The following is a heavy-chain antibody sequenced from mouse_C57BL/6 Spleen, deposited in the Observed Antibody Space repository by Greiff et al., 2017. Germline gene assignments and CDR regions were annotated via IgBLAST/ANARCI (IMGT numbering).Heavy chain of an antibody. CDR3: ASLITTAAYAMDY. Sequence: DVQLVESGGDLVKPGGSLKLSCAASGFTFSSYGMSWVRQTPDKRLEWVATISSGGSYTYYPDSVKGRFPISRDNAKNTLYLQMSSLKSEDTAMYYCASLITTAAYAMDYWGQGTSVTVSS. CDR2: ISSGGSYT. J-gene: IGHJ4*01. CDR1: GFTFSSYG. D-gene: IGHD1-2*01. V-gene: IGHV5-6*01.